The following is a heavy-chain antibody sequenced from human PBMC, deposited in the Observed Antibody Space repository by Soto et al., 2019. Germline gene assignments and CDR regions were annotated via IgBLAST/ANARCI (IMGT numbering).Heavy chain of an antibody. D-gene: IGHD3-3*01. J-gene: IGHJ6*03. CDR2: IYYSGST. CDR1: GGSISSGGYY. CDR3: ASIQRITIFGVVSDYYMDV. Sequence: PSETLSLTCTVSGGSISSGGYYWSWIRQHPGKGLEWIGYIYYSGSTYYNPSLKSRVTISVDTSKNQFSLKLSSVTAADTAVYYCASIQRITIFGVVSDYYMDVWGKGTTVTVSS. V-gene: IGHV4-31*03.